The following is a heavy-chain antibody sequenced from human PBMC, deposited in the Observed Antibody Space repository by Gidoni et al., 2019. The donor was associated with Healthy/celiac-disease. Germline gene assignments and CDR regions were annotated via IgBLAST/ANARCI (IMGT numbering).Heavy chain of an antibody. V-gene: IGHV3-66*01. CDR2: IYSGGST. CDR3: ARGDYGHFDY. CDR1: GFTVSSNY. Sequence: EVQLVESGGGLVKPGGSLRLSCPASGFTVSSNYMSWVRQAPGKGLEWVSVIYSGGSTYYADSVKGRFTISRDNSKNTLYLQMNSLRAEDTAVYYCARGDYGHFDYWGQGTLVTVSS. D-gene: IGHD4-17*01. J-gene: IGHJ4*02.